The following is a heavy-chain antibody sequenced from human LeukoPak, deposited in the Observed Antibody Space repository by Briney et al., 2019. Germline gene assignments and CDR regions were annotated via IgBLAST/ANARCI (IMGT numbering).Heavy chain of an antibody. CDR2: INHSGST. CDR3: ARGIADCSSTSCYRGVDP. Sequence: SETLSLTCAVYGGSLSGYYWSWIRQPPGKGLEWIGEINHSGSTNYNPSLKSRVTISVDTSKNQFSLKLSSVTAADTAVYYCARGIADCSSTSCYRGVDPWGQGTLVTVSS. V-gene: IGHV4-34*01. D-gene: IGHD2-2*01. J-gene: IGHJ5*02. CDR1: GGSLSGYY.